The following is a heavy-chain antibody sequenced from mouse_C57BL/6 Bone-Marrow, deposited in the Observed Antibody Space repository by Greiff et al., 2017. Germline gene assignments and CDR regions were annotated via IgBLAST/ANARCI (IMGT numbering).Heavy chain of an antibody. CDR1: GYTFTSYW. CDR2: SYPGSGST. CDR3: ALYDYLQDYAMDY. J-gene: IGHJ4*01. D-gene: IGHD2-4*01. Sequence: QVQLQQPGAELVKPGASVKMSCTASGYTFTSYWITWVKQRPGQGLEWIGDSYPGSGSTNYNEKFKSKATLTVDTSSSTAYMQLSSLTSEDSAVYYCALYDYLQDYAMDYWGQGTSVTVSS. V-gene: IGHV1-55*01.